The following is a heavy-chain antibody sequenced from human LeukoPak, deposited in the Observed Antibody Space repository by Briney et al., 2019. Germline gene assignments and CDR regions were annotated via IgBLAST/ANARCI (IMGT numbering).Heavy chain of an antibody. CDR3: ARDPLGGYCSGGSCYSDAFDI. J-gene: IGHJ3*02. CDR1: GGSISSGSYY. Sequence: PSQTLSLTCTVSGGSISSGSYYWSWIRQPAGKGLEWIGRIYTSGGTNYNPSLKSRVTISVDTSKNQFSLKLRPVTAADTAVYYCARDPLGGYCSGGSCYSDAFDIWGQGTMVTVSS. V-gene: IGHV4-61*02. CDR2: IYTSGGT. D-gene: IGHD2-15*01.